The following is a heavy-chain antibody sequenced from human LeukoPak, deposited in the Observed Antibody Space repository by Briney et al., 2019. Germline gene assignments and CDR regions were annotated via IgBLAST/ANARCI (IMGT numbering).Heavy chain of an antibody. V-gene: IGHV4-34*01. CDR3: ARVHIVVVPAANCMDV. J-gene: IGHJ6*02. CDR2: INLGGST. Sequence: PSETLSLTCAVCGGSFRGYYWSWIRQPPGKGLEWIGEINLGGSTNYNPSLESRVTISLDTSKNQFSLKLSSVTAADTAVYYCARVHIVVVPAANCMDVWGPGTTVTVSS. CDR1: GGSFRGYY. D-gene: IGHD2-2*01.